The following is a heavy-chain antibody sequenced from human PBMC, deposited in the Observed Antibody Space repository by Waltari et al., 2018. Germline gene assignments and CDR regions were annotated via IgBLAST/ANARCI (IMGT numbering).Heavy chain of an antibody. CDR2: ITHSGST. D-gene: IGHD2-21*01. CDR1: GGSLTFYY. CDR3: ARRGYCGIDCYSNYFDL. V-gene: IGHV4-34*01. Sequence: QVLLQQWGAGLLKPSETLSLTCAVYGGSLTFYYWSWIRQPPGEGLEWIGEITHSGSTNYNPSLKSRVSISVDTPNNQFSLKLTSVTAADTAAYYCARRGYCGIDCYSNYFDLWGQGTLVTVSS. J-gene: IGHJ4*02.